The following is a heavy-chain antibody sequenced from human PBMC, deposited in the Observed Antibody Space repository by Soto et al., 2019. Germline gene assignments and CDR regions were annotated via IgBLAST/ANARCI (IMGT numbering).Heavy chain of an antibody. Sequence: AVKVSCKASGGTFSSYAISWVRQAPGQGLEWMGGIIPIFGTANYAQKFQGRVTITADKSTSTAYMELSSLRSEDTAVYYCARDHWTAAAASYYYYGMDVWGQGTTVTAP. CDR1: GGTFSSYA. CDR2: IIPIFGTA. J-gene: IGHJ6*02. D-gene: IGHD6-13*01. V-gene: IGHV1-69*06. CDR3: ARDHWTAAAASYYYYGMDV.